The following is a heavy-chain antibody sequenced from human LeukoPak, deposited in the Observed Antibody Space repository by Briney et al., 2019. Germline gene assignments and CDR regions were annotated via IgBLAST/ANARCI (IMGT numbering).Heavy chain of an antibody. J-gene: IGHJ5*02. CDR3: ARDFLRHIVVVPAAIPPSYYGFDP. CDR2: INPSGGST. CDR1: GYIFTSYY. Sequence: ASVKVSCKSSGYIFTSYYMHWVRQAPGQGLEWMGIINPSGGSTSYAQKFQGRVTMTRDMSTSTVYMELSSLRSEDTAVYYCARDFLRHIVVVPAAIPPSYYGFDPWGQGTLVTVSS. D-gene: IGHD2-2*02. V-gene: IGHV1-46*01.